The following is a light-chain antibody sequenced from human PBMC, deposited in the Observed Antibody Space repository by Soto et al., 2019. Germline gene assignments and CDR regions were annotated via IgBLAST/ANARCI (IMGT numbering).Light chain of an antibody. CDR1: SSNIGNNY. CDR3: GTWDSSLSAGRV. J-gene: IGLJ1*01. CDR2: DNN. Sequence: QSVLTQPPSVSAAPGQKVTIFCSGSSSNIGNNYVSWYQQLPGTAPKLLIYDNNKRPSGIPDRFSGSKSGTSATLGITGLQTGDEADYYCGTWDSSLSAGRVFGPGTKVTVL. V-gene: IGLV1-51*01.